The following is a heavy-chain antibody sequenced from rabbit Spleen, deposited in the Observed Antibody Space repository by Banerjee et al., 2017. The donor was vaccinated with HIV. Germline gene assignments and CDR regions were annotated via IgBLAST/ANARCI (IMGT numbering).Heavy chain of an antibody. CDR2: IEVGSSGFT. Sequence: QSLGESGGGLVKPGASLTLTCTASGVSFSGSSYMCWVRQAPGKGLEWIACIEVGSSGFTYFATWAKGRFTISKTSSTTVTLQVTSLTAADTATYFCARDTSTSFSSYGMDLWGPGTLVTVS. J-gene: IGHJ6*01. D-gene: IGHD1-1*01. CDR1: GVSFSGSSY. V-gene: IGHV1S40*01. CDR3: ARDTSTSFSSYGMDL.